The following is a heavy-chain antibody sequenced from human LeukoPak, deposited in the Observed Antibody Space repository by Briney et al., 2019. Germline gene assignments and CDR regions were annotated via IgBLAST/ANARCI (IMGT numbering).Heavy chain of an antibody. D-gene: IGHD6-19*01. CDR1: GFPFRSYA. CDR2: IRFDGSNK. Sequence: PGGSLRLSCAASGFPFRSYAMHWVRQAPGKGLEWVAFIRFDGSNKFYADSVKGRFTISRDNSKNMLYLQLNSLGPEDTAVYYCAKDFTVAGTNGFDPWGQGTLVTVSS. CDR3: AKDFTVAGTNGFDP. V-gene: IGHV3-30*02. J-gene: IGHJ5*02.